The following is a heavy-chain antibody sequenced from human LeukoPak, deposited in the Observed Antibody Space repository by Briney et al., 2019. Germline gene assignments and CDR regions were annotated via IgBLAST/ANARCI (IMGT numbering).Heavy chain of an antibody. CDR2: INPNSGDT. J-gene: IGHJ4*02. V-gene: IGHV1-2*02. CDR1: AYSFTGYY. D-gene: IGHD3-16*01. Sequence: ASVKVSCKGSAYSFTGYYMHWERVAPGQGLEWMGWINPNSGDTKYAQKFQGRVTMTRDTSISTACMELSRLRSDDTAVYYCATLRAYYLWGTDFVFCGQGTLVTVSS. CDR3: ATLRAYYLWGTDFVF.